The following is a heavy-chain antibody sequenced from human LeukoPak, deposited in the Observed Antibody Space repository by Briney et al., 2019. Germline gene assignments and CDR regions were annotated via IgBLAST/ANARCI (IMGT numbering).Heavy chain of an antibody. CDR1: GFTFSSYA. D-gene: IGHD3-10*01. V-gene: IGHV3-23*01. J-gene: IGHJ4*02. Sequence: PGGSLRLSCAASGFTFSSYAMSWVRQAPGKGLEWVSAISGSGGSTYYADSVKGRFTISRDNSKNTLYLQMNSLRAEDTAVYYCARDSRVYYGSGSVTFDYWGQGTLVTVSS. CDR2: ISGSGGST. CDR3: ARDSRVYYGSGSVTFDY.